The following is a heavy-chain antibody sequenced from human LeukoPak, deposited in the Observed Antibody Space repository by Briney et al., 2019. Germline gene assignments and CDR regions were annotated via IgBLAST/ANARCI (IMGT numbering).Heavy chain of an antibody. Sequence: GGSLRLSCAASGFSFSYFWMSWVRQAPGKGLEWVSLISGDGGSTFYADSVRGRFTISRDNTRKSLSLQMSSLRSEDTALYYCARESETSGWYDYWGQGTLVTVSS. V-gene: IGHV3-43*02. D-gene: IGHD6-19*01. CDR2: ISGDGGST. CDR3: ARESETSGWYDY. CDR1: GFSFSYFW. J-gene: IGHJ4*02.